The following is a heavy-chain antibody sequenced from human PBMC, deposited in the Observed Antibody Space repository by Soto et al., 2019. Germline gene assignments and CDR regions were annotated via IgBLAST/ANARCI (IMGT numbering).Heavy chain of an antibody. CDR1: GGSFSGYY. D-gene: IGHD2-2*01. CDR3: ATVVVVVPAADNWFDP. Sequence: ASETLSLTCAVYGGSFSGYYWSWIRQPPGKGLEWIGEINHSGSTNYNPSLKSRVTISVDTSKNQFSLKLSSVTAADTAVYYCATVVVVVPAADNWFDPWGQGTLVTVSS. V-gene: IGHV4-34*01. CDR2: INHSGST. J-gene: IGHJ5*02.